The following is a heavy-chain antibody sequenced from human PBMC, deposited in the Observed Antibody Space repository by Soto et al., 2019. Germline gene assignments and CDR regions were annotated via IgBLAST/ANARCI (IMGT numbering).Heavy chain of an antibody. J-gene: IGHJ4*02. CDR3: ARTYDYGDYGVLDY. D-gene: IGHD4-17*01. V-gene: IGHV2-70*04. CDR1: GFSLTTRGMH. Sequence: ESGPTLVNPTQTLTLTCTFSGFSLTTRGMHVSWIRQSPGKALEWLARIDWDDGKLYSTSLRTRLSISKDTSKHQVVLKMTSMAPRDTATYYCARTYDYGDYGVLDYWGQGILVTVSS. CDR2: IDWDDGK.